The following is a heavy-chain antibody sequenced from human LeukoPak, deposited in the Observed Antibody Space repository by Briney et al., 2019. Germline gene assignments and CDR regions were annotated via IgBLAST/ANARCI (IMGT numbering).Heavy chain of an antibody. CDR2: INHSGST. Sequence: SETLSLTCAVYGGSFSGYYWSWIRQPPGKGLEWSGEINHSGSTNYNPSLKSRVTISVDTSKNQFSLKLSSVTAADTAVYYCARSRRYYGSGSYYRPYYFDYWGQGTLVTVSS. D-gene: IGHD3-10*01. J-gene: IGHJ4*02. CDR3: ARSRRYYGSGSYYRPYYFDY. V-gene: IGHV4-34*01. CDR1: GGSFSGYY.